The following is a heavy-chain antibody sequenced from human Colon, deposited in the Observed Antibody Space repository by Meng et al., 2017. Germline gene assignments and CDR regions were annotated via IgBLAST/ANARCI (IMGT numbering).Heavy chain of an antibody. V-gene: IGHV4-39*07. CDR3: LRGSGGSV. CDR2: IFYTVIT. J-gene: IGHJ1*01. Sequence: QLQLQESGPGLVKPSETLSLTCTVSGGSITSTSYYWAWIRQPPGKGLEWIGNIFYTVITYYNPSLKSRVTISVDTSKNQLFLNLSSVSAADTAVYHCLRGSGGSVWGQGTLVTVSS. D-gene: IGHD3-10*01. CDR1: GGSITSTSYY.